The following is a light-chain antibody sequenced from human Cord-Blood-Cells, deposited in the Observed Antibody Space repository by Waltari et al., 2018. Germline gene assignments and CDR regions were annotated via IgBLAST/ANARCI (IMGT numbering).Light chain of an antibody. J-gene: IGKJ2*01. V-gene: IGKV3-11*01. CDR1: QSVNSY. CDR2: DAS. Sequence: EIVLTQSPATLSLSPGERATLSCRASQSVNSYLAWYQQKPGQAPRLLIYDASNRATGIPARFSVSGSGTDFTLTISSLDPEDFAVYYCQQRSNWLFGQGTKLEIK. CDR3: QQRSNWL.